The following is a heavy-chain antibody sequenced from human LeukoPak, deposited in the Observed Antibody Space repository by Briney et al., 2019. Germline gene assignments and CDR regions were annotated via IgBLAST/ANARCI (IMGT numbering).Heavy chain of an antibody. Sequence: PGRSLRLSCAASGFTFSSYAMHWVRQAPGKGLEWVAVISYDGSNKYYADSVKGRFTISRDNSKNTLYLQMNSLRAEDTAVYYCAKETYSSGWHPYFDYWGQGTLVTVSS. J-gene: IGHJ4*02. V-gene: IGHV3-30*04. CDR2: ISYDGSNK. D-gene: IGHD6-19*01. CDR3: AKETYSSGWHPYFDY. CDR1: GFTFSSYA.